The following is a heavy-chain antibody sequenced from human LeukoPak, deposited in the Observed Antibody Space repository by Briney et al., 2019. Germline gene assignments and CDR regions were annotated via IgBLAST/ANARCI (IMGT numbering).Heavy chain of an antibody. D-gene: IGHD2-2*01. CDR1: GGSISSYY. J-gene: IGHJ5*02. CDR2: IYYSGST. Sequence: SETLSLTCTVSGGSISSYYWSWLRQPPGKGLEWIGYIYYSGSTNYNPSLKSRVTISVDTSKNQFSLKLSSVTAADTAVYYCARVVVPAAIVGPWGQGTLVTVSS. CDR3: ARVVVPAAIVGP. V-gene: IGHV4-59*01.